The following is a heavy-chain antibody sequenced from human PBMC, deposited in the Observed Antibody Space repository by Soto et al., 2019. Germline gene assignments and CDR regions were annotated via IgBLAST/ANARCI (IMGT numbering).Heavy chain of an antibody. J-gene: IGHJ5*02. V-gene: IGHV3-9*01. D-gene: IGHD6-13*01. CDR1: GFTFDDYA. CDR2: ISWNSGSI. Sequence: GGSLRLSCAASGFTFDDYAMHWVRQAPGKGLEWVSGISWNSGSIGYADSVKGRFTISRDNAKNSLYLQMNSLRAEDTALYYCAKDPTHSWYYRWFDPWGQGTLVTVSS. CDR3: AKDPTHSWYYRWFDP.